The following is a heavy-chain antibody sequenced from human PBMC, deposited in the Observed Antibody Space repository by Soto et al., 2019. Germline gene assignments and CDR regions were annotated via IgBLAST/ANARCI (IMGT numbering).Heavy chain of an antibody. J-gene: IGHJ6*02. CDR2: ISTSSSYI. CDR1: GFTFSSYT. V-gene: IGHV3-21*01. Sequence: GGSLRLSCAASGFTFSSYTMNWVRQAPGKGLEWVSCISTSSSYIYYADSVRGRFTISRDNAKKSLYLQMNSLRDEDTAVYYCARDFEVRQELDYSDMDVWGQGTTVTVS. CDR3: ARDFEVRQELDYSDMDV. D-gene: IGHD6-13*01.